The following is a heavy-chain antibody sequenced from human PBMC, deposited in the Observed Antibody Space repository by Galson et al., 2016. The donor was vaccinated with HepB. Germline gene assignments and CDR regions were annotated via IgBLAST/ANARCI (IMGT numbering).Heavy chain of an antibody. CDR1: GDSIGSSSYH. Sequence: LTCRVSGDSIGSSSYHWAWIRQPPGKGLEWIGSIYYVGRAYYRSSLKSRLTISLDPAKNHISLNLTSVTAADTAVYYCATVPGWESGIYDHWGQGTLVSVSS. J-gene: IGHJ4*02. CDR2: IYYVGRA. V-gene: IGHV4-39*02. D-gene: IGHD1-26*01. CDR3: ATVPGWESGIYDH.